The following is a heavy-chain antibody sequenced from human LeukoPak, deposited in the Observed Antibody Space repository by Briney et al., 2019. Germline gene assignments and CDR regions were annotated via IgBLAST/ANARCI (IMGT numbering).Heavy chain of an antibody. Sequence: GGSLRLSCTASGFSFSSNWMTWVRQAPGKGLEWVANINEEGSQKYYVDPVKGRFTLSRDNAWNSLSLQMNSLRAEDTAVYYCVRESGFWTASGVGRPLDVWGKGTTVTVSS. CDR3: VRESGFWTASGVGRPLDV. J-gene: IGHJ6*04. CDR1: GFSFSSNW. D-gene: IGHD3/OR15-3a*01. CDR2: INEEGSQK. V-gene: IGHV3-7*01.